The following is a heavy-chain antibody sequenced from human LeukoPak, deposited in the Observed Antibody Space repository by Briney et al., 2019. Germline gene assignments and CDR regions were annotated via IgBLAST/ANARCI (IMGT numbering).Heavy chain of an antibody. J-gene: IGHJ6*03. Sequence: GGSLRLSCAASGFTFSNYSMNWVRQAPGKGLEWVSSISSSSSYIYYADSVKGRFTISRDNAKNSLYLQMNSLRAEDTAVYYCARDRNYYYYMDVWGKGTTVTVSS. CDR2: ISSSSSYI. CDR3: ARDRNYYYYMDV. CDR1: GFTFSNYS. V-gene: IGHV3-21*01.